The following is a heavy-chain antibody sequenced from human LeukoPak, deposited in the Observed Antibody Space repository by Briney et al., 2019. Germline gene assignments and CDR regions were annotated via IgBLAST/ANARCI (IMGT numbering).Heavy chain of an antibody. CDR3: ARLAVAGYYYYYYYMDV. D-gene: IGHD6-19*01. J-gene: IGHJ6*03. CDR1: GYTFTSYD. CDR2: MNPNSGNT. V-gene: IGHV1-8*01. Sequence: AAVKVSCKASGYTFTSYDINWVRQATGQGLEWMGWMNPNSGNTGYAQKFQGRVTMTRNTSISTAYMELSSLRSEDTAVYYCARLAVAGYYYYYYYMDVWGKGTTVTISS.